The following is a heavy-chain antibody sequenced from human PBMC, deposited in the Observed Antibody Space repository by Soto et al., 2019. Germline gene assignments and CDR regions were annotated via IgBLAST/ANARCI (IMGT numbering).Heavy chain of an antibody. J-gene: IGHJ4*01. Sequence: SVKVSCKASGYTFTSYGISWVRQAPGQGLEWMGGIIPIFGTANYAQKFQGRVTITADESTSTAYMELSSLRSEDTAVYYCARAADYDSWSGYYGPFDYWGQ. CDR1: GYTFTSYG. V-gene: IGHV1-69*13. CDR3: ARAADYDSWSGYYGPFDY. CDR2: IIPIFGTA. D-gene: IGHD3-3*01.